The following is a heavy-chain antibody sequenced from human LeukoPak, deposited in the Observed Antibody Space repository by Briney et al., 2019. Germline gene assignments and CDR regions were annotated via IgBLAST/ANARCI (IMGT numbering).Heavy chain of an antibody. CDR3: ARGNTYFDY. Sequence: GGSLGLSCAGSGFTFRSYEMNWVRQAPGKGLEWVSYISTGDSTIYYADSVKGRFTISRDNANNSLYLQLNSLRAEDTAVYYCARGNTYFDYWGQGTLVTVSS. CDR1: GFTFRSYE. V-gene: IGHV3-48*03. D-gene: IGHD2-21*01. CDR2: ISTGDSTI. J-gene: IGHJ4*02.